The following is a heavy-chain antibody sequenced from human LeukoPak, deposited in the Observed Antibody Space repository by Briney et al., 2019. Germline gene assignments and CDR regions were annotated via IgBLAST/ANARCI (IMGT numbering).Heavy chain of an antibody. V-gene: IGHV3-30*04. CDR2: ISYDGSNK. CDR3: ARSDY. Sequence: GGSLRLSCAASGFTFSSYAMHWVRQAPGKELEWVAVISYDGSNKYYADSVKGRFTISRDNSKNTLYLQMNSLRAEDTAVYYCARSDYWGQGTLVTVSS. J-gene: IGHJ4*02. CDR1: GFTFSSYA.